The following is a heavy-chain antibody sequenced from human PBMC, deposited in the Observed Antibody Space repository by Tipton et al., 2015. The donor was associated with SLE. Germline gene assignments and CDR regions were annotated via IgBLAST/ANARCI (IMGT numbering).Heavy chain of an antibody. CDR1: GYTFTSYA. Sequence: QAGPEVKKPGASVKVSCKASGYTFTSYAMHWVRQDPGQRLEWMGWINAGNGNTKYSQKFQGRVTITRDTSASPAYMELSSLRSEARLFYYCARDPRNGGVSTSWGKGPLFPVPP. J-gene: IGHJ5*02. D-gene: IGHD2-8*01. CDR2: INAGNGNT. V-gene: IGHV1-3*01. CDR3: ARDPRNGGVSTS.